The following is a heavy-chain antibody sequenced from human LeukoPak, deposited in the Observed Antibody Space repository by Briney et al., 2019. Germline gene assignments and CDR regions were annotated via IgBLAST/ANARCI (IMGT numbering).Heavy chain of an antibody. D-gene: IGHD6-13*01. V-gene: IGHV6-1*01. Sequence: SQTLSLTCAISGDSVSSNSAAWNWIRQSPSRGLEWLGRTYYRSKWYNDYAVSVKSRITINPDTSKNQFSLQLNSVTPEDTAVYYCAREEQLANYYYYYYYMDVWGKGTTVTVSS. J-gene: IGHJ6*03. CDR2: TYYRSKWYN. CDR1: GDSVSSNSAA. CDR3: AREEQLANYYYYYYYMDV.